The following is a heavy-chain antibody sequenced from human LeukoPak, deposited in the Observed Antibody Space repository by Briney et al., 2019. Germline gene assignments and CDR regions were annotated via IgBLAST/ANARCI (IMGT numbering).Heavy chain of an antibody. CDR2: INAGNGNT. Sequence: ASVKVSCKASGCTFTSYAMRWVRQAPGQRLEWMGWINAGNGNTKYSQKFQGRVTITRDTSASTAYMELSSLRSEDTAVYYCAGDRKLLWFGYWGQGTLFTVSS. J-gene: IGHJ4*02. V-gene: IGHV1-3*01. CDR1: GCTFTSYA. CDR3: AGDRKLLWFGY. D-gene: IGHD3-10*01.